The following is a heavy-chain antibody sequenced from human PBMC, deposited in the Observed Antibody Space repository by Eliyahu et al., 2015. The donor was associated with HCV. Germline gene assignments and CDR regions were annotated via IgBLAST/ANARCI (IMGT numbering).Heavy chain of an antibody. J-gene: IGHJ4*02. V-gene: IGHV2-5*01. CDR3: ARKGVGAGDY. D-gene: IGHD3-3*01. CDR2: IYGNDEK. Sequence: QTPGRALEWVGVIYGNDEKYYSPSLKSRLTITKDTSRTQVVLTLTDVDPVDTATYYCARKGVGAGDYWGPGTLVTVSS.